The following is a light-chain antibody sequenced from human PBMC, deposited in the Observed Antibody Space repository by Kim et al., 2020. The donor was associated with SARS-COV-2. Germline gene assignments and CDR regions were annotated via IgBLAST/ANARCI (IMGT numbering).Light chain of an antibody. CDR1: SSDVGGYNF. J-gene: IGLJ1*01. Sequence: QAVTITCTGTSSDVGGYNFVSWHQQHPDIAPKLSIYDINKRPSGVPNRFSGSKSGNTASLTVSELQAEDEADYYCSSYAGTNNFYVFGTGTKVTVL. V-gene: IGLV2-8*01. CDR2: DIN. CDR3: SSYAGTNNFYV.